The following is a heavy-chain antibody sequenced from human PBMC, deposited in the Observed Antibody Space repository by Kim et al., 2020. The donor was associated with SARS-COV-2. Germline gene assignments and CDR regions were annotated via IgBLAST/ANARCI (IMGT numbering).Heavy chain of an antibody. CDR3: ARGEYYFDY. Sequence: NTGYAQKFQGRVTMTRNTSISTAYMELSSLRSEDTAVYYCARGEYYFDYWGQGTLVTVSS. V-gene: IGHV1-8*01. CDR2: NT. J-gene: IGHJ4*02.